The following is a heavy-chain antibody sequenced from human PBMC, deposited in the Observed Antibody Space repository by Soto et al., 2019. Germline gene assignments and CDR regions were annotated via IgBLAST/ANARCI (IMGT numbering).Heavy chain of an antibody. J-gene: IGHJ6*02. CDR3: AREPRTSIFGVVATYGMDV. CDR2: IIPFRGTT. Sequence: ASVKVSCKASGGTSNNYVINWARQAPGQGLEWMGGIIPFRGTTNYAQKFQGRVTITADESTSTAYMEPSSLRSEDTAVYYCAREPRTSIFGVVATYGMDVWGQGTTVTVSS. V-gene: IGHV1-69*13. D-gene: IGHD3-3*01. CDR1: GGTSNNYV.